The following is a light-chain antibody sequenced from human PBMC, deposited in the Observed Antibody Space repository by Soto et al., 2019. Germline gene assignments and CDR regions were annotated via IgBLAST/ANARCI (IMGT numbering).Light chain of an antibody. J-gene: IGLJ2*01. V-gene: IGLV1-40*01. CDR2: GNS. Sequence: QSALTQPPSVSGAPGQRVTISCTGSSSNIGAGYDVHWYQQLPGTPPKLLIYGNSNRPSGVPDRISGSKSGTSASLAITGLQAEDEADYYCQSYDSSLSGYVVFGGGTKLTVL. CDR1: SSNIGAGYD. CDR3: QSYDSSLSGYVV.